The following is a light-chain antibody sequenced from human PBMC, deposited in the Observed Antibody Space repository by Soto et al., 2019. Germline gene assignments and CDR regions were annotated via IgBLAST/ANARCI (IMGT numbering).Light chain of an antibody. CDR1: QSVSSN. Sequence: EIVMTQSPATLSVSPGERATLSCRASQSVSSNLAWYQQKPGQAPRLLIYGASTRATGIPARFSGSGSGTEFTLTISSLQSEDFAVYYCQQYNNWQTFGQGTKVDTK. J-gene: IGKJ1*01. CDR2: GAS. CDR3: QQYNNWQT. V-gene: IGKV3-15*01.